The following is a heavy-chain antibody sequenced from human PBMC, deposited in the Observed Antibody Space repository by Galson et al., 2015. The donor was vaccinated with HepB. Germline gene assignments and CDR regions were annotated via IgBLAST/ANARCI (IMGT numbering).Heavy chain of an antibody. Sequence: SLRLSCAASGFTFSSYAMSWVRQAPGKGLEWVSAISGSGGSTYYADSVKGRFTISRDNSKNTLYLQMNSLRAEDTAVYYCAKMVAVGWLGLIAFDIWGQGTMVTVSS. V-gene: IGHV3-23*01. CDR2: ISGSGGST. J-gene: IGHJ3*02. CDR1: GFTFSSYA. D-gene: IGHD2-15*01. CDR3: AKMVAVGWLGLIAFDI.